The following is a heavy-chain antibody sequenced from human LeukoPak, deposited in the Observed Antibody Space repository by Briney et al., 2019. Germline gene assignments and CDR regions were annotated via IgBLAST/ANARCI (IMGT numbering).Heavy chain of an antibody. V-gene: IGHV1-18*01. D-gene: IGHD2-2*02. J-gene: IGHJ6*02. Sequence: AASVKVSCKASGYTFTSYGISWVRQAPGQGLGWMGWISAYNGNTNYAQKLQGRVTMTTDTSTSTAYMELRSLRSDDTAVYYCARVYCSSTSCYKGYYYGMDVWGQGTTVTVSS. CDR1: GYTFTSYG. CDR3: ARVYCSSTSCYKGYYYGMDV. CDR2: ISAYNGNT.